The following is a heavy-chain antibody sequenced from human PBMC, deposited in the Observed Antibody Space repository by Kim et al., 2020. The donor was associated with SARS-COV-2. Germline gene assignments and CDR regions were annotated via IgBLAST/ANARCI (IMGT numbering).Heavy chain of an antibody. CDR2: ISWNSGSI. V-gene: IGHV3-9*01. J-gene: IGHJ5*02. D-gene: IGHD6-6*01. CDR1: GFTFGDYA. CDR3: AKDMSSIAAPVGWFDP. Sequence: GGSLRLSCAASGFTFGDYAMHWVRQAPGKGLEWVSGISWNSGSIGYADSVKGRFTISRDNAKNSLYLQMNSLRAEDTALYYCAKDMSSIAAPVGWFDPWGQGTLVTVSS.